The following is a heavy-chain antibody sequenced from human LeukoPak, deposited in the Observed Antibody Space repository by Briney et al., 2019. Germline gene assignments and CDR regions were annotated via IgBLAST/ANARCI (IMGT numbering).Heavy chain of an antibody. V-gene: IGHV1-2*02. D-gene: IGHD6-19*01. Sequence: ASVKVSCKASGYTFTGYYMHWVRQAPGQGLEWTGWINPNSGGTNYAQKFQGRVTMTRDTSISTAYMELSRLRSDDTAAYYCARARMAWLDDAFDIWGQGTMVTVSS. CDR2: INPNSGGT. J-gene: IGHJ3*02. CDR3: ARARMAWLDDAFDI. CDR1: GYTFTGYY.